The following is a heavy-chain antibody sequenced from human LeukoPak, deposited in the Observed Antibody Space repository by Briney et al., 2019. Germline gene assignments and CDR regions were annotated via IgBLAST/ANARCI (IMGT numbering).Heavy chain of an antibody. CDR1: GFTFSSYA. CDR3: ARDHAGAFDY. D-gene: IGHD1-1*01. J-gene: IGHJ4*02. Sequence: GGSLRLSCAASGFTFSSYAMHWVRQAPGEGLEWVAVISYDGSNKYYADSVKGRFTISRDNSKNTLYLQMNSLRAEDTAVYYCARDHAGAFDYWGQGTLVTVSS. CDR2: ISYDGSNK. V-gene: IGHV3-30-3*01.